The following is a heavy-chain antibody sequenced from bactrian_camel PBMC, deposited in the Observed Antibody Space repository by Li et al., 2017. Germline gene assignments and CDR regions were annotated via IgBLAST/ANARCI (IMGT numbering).Heavy chain of an antibody. J-gene: IGHJ4*01. CDR3: AAATALYGGCSVESDYVF. CDR2: VKRSAGKT. CDR1: GYTYNRNC. D-gene: IGHD2*01. Sequence: HVQLVESGGGSVQAGGSLRLSCAASGYTYNRNCMAWFRQAPGKERAGVVVVKRSAGKTYYTSSVKDRFTLSQDDANNTMYLQMNSLQPEDTAMYYCAAATALYGGCSVESDYVFWGQGTQVTVSS. V-gene: IGHV3-3*01.